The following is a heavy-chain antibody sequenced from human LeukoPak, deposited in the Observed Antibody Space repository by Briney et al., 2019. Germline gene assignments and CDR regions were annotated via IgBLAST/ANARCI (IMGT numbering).Heavy chain of an antibody. J-gene: IGHJ5*02. CDR1: GYTFTGYY. V-gene: IGHV1-2*02. Sequence: ASVTVSCKASGYTFTGYYMHWVRRAPGQGLEWMGWINPNSGGTNYAQRFQGRVTMTRDTSISTAYMELSRLRSDDTAVYYCARGSSSSAVTLNWFDPWGQGTLVTVSS. D-gene: IGHD6-6*01. CDR3: ARGSSSSAVTLNWFDP. CDR2: INPNSGGT.